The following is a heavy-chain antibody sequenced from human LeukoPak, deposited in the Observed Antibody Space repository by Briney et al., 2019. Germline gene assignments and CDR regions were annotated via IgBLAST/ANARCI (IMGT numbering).Heavy chain of an antibody. CDR1: GFSLSTSGVG. Sequence: SGPTLVKPTQTLTLTCTFSGFSLSTSGVGVGWIRQPPGKALEWLALIYWDDDKRYSPSLKSRLTITKDTSKNQVVLTMTNMDPVDTATYYCAHRRDSSGYYYGNDAFDIWGQGTMVTVSS. J-gene: IGHJ3*02. V-gene: IGHV2-5*02. D-gene: IGHD3-22*01. CDR2: IYWDDDK. CDR3: AHRRDSSGYYYGNDAFDI.